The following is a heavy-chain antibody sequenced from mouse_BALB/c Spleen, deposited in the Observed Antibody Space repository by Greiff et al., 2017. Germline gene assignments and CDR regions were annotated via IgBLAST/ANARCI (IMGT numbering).Heavy chain of an antibody. Sequence: VKLVESGPGLVAPSQSLSITCTVSGFSLTSYGVHWVRQPPGKGLEWLGVIWAGGSTNYNSALMSRLSISKDNSKSQVFLKMNSLQTDDTAMYYCARGYYGYYAMDYWGQGTSVTVSS. V-gene: IGHV2-9*02. J-gene: IGHJ4*01. CDR1: GFSLTSYG. CDR3: ARGYYGYYAMDY. D-gene: IGHD1-2*01. CDR2: IWAGGST.